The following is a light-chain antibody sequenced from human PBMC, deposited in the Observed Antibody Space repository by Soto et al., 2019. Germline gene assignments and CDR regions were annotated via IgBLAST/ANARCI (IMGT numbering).Light chain of an antibody. CDR1: QSVSSSY. V-gene: IGKV3-20*01. CDR2: GAS. J-gene: IGKJ4*01. Sequence: EIVLTQSPGTLSLSPGERATLSCRASQSVSSSYLAWYQQKPGQAPRLLIYGASSRATGIPDRFCGSGSGTDFTLIISRLEPEDFAVYYCQQYGSSSFTFGGGTKVEIK. CDR3: QQYGSSSFT.